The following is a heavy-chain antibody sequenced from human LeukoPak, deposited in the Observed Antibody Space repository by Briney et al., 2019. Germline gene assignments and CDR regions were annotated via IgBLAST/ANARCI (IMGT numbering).Heavy chain of an antibody. J-gene: IGHJ5*02. V-gene: IGHV3-11*01. CDR3: ARGLYGSGSYYPLLAP. CDR1: GLTFSSYG. Sequence: GGSLRLSCVASGLTFSSYGMSWIRQAPGKGLEWVSYISSSGSTIYYADSVKGRFTISRDNAKNSLYLQMNSLRAEDTAVYYCARGLYGSGSYYPLLAPWGQGTLVTVSS. CDR2: ISSSGSTI. D-gene: IGHD3-10*01.